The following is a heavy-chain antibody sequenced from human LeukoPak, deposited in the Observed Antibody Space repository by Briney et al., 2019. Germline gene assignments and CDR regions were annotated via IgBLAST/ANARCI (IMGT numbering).Heavy chain of an antibody. CDR1: GASISSGTYS. CDR2: IYHNGST. D-gene: IGHD3-10*01. Sequence: SETLSLTCTVSGASISSGTYSWSWIRQPPGEGLEWIGYIYHNGSTYYNPSLKGRVTISVDRSKNQFSLNLNFVTAADTALYYCARGDGSGSGRWFDPWGQGTLITVSS. V-gene: IGHV4-30-2*01. CDR3: ARGDGSGSGRWFDP. J-gene: IGHJ5*02.